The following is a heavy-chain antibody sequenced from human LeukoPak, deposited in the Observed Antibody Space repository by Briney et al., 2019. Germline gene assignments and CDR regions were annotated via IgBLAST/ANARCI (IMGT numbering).Heavy chain of an antibody. D-gene: IGHD4-17*01. CDR2: IYHSGST. Sequence: SETLSLTCAVYGGPFSGYYWGWIRQPPGKGLEWIGSIYHSGSTYYNPSLKSRVAISVDTSKNQFSLKLSSVTAADTAVYYCARCYGDYYYYYMDVWGKGTTVTVSS. J-gene: IGHJ6*03. CDR3: ARCYGDYYYYYMDV. CDR1: GGPFSGYY. V-gene: IGHV4-38-2*01.